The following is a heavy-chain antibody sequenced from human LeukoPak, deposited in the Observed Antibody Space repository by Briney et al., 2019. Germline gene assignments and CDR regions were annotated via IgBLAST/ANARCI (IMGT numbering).Heavy chain of an antibody. CDR3: ARVSLYSGYDRDEGYYYYYGMDV. V-gene: IGHV1-8*01. CDR2: MNPNSGNT. J-gene: IGHJ6*02. Sequence: ASVKVSCKASGYTFTSSDINWVRQATGQGLEWMGWMNPNSGNTGYAQKFQGRVTMTRNTSISTAYMELSSLRSEDTAVYYCARVSLYSGYDRDEGYYYYYGMDVWGQGTTVTVSS. D-gene: IGHD5-12*01. CDR1: GYTFTSSD.